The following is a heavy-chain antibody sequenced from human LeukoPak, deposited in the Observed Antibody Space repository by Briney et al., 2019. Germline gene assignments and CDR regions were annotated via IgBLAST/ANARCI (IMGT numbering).Heavy chain of an antibody. CDR2: ISGSGGST. J-gene: IGHJ4*02. CDR3: AKDRDVLLWFGEGYFDY. D-gene: IGHD3-10*01. CDR1: GFTFSSYA. V-gene: IGHV3-23*01. Sequence: GGSLRLSCAASGFTFSSYAMTWVRQAPGKGLEWVSAISGSGGSTYYADSVKGRFTISRDNSKNTLYLQMNSLRAEDTAVYYCAKDRDVLLWFGEGYFDYWGQGTLVTVSS.